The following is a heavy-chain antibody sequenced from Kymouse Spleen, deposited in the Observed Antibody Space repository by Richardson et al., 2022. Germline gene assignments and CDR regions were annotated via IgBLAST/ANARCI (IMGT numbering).Heavy chain of an antibody. CDR2: IYYSGST. D-gene: IGHD6-6*01. Sequence: QVQLQESGPGLVKPSETLSLTCTVSGGSVSSGSYYWSWIRQPPGKGLEWIGYIYYSGSTNYNPSLKSRVTISVDTSKNQFSLKLSSVTAADTAVYYCARENYSSSSGLLR*KTGSTPGAREPWSPSPQ. CDR3: ARENYSSSSGLLR*KTGSTP. J-gene: IGHJ5*02. V-gene: IGHV4-61*01. CDR1: GGSVSSGSYY.